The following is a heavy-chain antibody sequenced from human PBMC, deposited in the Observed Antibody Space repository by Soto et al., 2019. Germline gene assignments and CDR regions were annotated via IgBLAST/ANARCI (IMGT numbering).Heavy chain of an antibody. J-gene: IGHJ6*02. Sequence: QVQLVQSGAEVKKPGSSVKVSCKASGGTFSSYAISWVRQAPGQGLEWMGGIIPIFGTANYAQKFQGRVTITADESTITAYMELSSLRSEDTAVYYCARLVWSGYYKQRAGMDVWGQGTTVTVSS. CDR1: GGTFSSYA. D-gene: IGHD3-3*01. V-gene: IGHV1-69*01. CDR3: ARLVWSGYYKQRAGMDV. CDR2: IIPIFGTA.